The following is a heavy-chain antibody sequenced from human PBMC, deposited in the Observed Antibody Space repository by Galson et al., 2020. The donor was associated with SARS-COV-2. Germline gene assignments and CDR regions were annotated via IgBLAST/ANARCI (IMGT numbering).Heavy chain of an antibody. CDR1: GYTFTSYY. Sequence: ASVKVSCKASGYTFTSYYMHWVRQAPGQGLEWMGIINPSGGSTSYAQKFQGRVTMTRDTSTSTVYMELSSLRSEDTAVYYCAREPVGATRPGTFDYWGQGTLVTVSS. CDR3: AREPVGATRPGTFDY. CDR2: INPSGGST. J-gene: IGHJ4*02. D-gene: IGHD1-26*01. V-gene: IGHV1-46*01.